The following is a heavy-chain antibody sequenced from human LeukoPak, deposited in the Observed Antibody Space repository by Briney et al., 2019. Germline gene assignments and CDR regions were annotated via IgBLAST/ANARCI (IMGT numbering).Heavy chain of an antibody. CDR2: IKQDGSDK. D-gene: IGHD4-23*01. CDR1: GFTFSSYW. Sequence: GGSLRLSCAASGFTFSSYWMSWVRQAPGKGLEWVANIKQDGSDKYYVDSVKGRFTISRDNAKNSLYLQMNSLRAEDTAVYYCARESSVVTPYSPWGDFDYWGQGTLVTVSS. J-gene: IGHJ4*02. V-gene: IGHV3-7*01. CDR3: ARESSVVTPYSPWGDFDY.